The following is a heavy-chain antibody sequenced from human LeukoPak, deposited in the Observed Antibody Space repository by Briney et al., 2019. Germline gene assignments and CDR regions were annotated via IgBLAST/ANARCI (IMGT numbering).Heavy chain of an antibody. Sequence: PSETLSLTCTVSGGSISSYYWSWIRQPPGKGVEWIGYIYYSGSTNYNPSLKSRVTISVDTSKNQFSLKLSSVTAADTAVYYCASLPMLTTDAFDIWGQGTMVTVSS. D-gene: IGHD4/OR15-4a*01. CDR3: ASLPMLTTDAFDI. V-gene: IGHV4-59*08. J-gene: IGHJ3*02. CDR1: GGSISSYY. CDR2: IYYSGST.